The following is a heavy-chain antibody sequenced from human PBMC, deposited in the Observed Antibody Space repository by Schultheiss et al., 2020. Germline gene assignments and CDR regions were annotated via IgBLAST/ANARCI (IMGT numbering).Heavy chain of an antibody. Sequence: SETMSLTCTVSGASISGSYWSWIRQPPGKGLEWIGYIHYSGSTYYNPSLKSRVFISVDTSKNQFSLKLSSVTVADTAVYYCARLGWLPAAAFDYWGQGTLVTVSS. V-gene: IGHV4-59*06. CDR1: GASISGSY. D-gene: IGHD5-12*01. J-gene: IGHJ4*02. CDR3: ARLGWLPAAAFDY. CDR2: IHYSGST.